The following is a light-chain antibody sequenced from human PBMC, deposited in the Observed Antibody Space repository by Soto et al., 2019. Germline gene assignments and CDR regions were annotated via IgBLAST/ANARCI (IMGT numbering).Light chain of an antibody. V-gene: IGKV1-9*01. CDR3: QQLNSYPPYA. CDR1: QGISSY. J-gene: IGKJ2*01. Sequence: DIQLTQSPSFLSASVGDRVTITCRASQGISSYLAWYQQKPGKAPNLLIYAASTLQSGVPSRFSGCGSGTEFTLTISSLQPEDFATYYCQQLNSYPPYAFAQGTKLEIK. CDR2: AAS.